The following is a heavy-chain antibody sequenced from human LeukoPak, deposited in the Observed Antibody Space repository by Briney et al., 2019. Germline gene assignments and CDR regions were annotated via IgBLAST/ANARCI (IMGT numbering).Heavy chain of an antibody. CDR1: GGTFSSYA. V-gene: IGHV1-69*06. CDR3: AKDISFGGNPAFEH. Sequence: ASVKVSCKASGGTFSSYAISWVRQAPGQGLEWMGGIIPIFGTANYAQKFRGRVTITADKSTRTAYMELSSLRPEDTAVYYCAKDISFGGNPAFEHWGQGIPVTVSS. D-gene: IGHD3-16*01. J-gene: IGHJ4*02. CDR2: IIPIFGTA.